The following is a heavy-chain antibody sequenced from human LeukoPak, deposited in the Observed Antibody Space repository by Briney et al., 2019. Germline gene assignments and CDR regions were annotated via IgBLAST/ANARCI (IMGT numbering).Heavy chain of an antibody. CDR3: AADLSNPRMGASYLDS. CDR2: IIVGSGAT. D-gene: IGHD3-16*01. V-gene: IGHV1-58*01. Sequence: ASVKVSCKASGFTSTNFAVQWVRQARGQRLEWIGWIIVGSGATKCAQDFQERVTITRDLSTSTLYMELRSLTSEDTAMYYCAADLSNPRMGASYLDSWGQGTLVTVSS. CDR1: GFTSTNFA. J-gene: IGHJ4*02.